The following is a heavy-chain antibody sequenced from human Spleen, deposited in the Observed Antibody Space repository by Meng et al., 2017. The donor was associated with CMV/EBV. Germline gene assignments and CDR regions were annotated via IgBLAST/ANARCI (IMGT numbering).Heavy chain of an antibody. CDR1: GFTFSGSA. Sequence: GGSLRLSCAASGFTFSGSAMHWVRQAPGKGLEWVSYISGSGGNIRYGDSVKGRFTISRDTSKNILYLQMNSLRAEDTAVYYCAKDHVAVVGIGPIFEYWGLGTVVTVSS. D-gene: IGHD6-19*01. CDR3: AKDHVAVVGIGPIFEY. CDR2: ISGSGGNI. V-gene: IGHV3-23*01. J-gene: IGHJ4*02.